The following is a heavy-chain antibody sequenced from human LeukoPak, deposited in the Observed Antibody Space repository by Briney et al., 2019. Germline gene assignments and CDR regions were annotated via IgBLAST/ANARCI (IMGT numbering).Heavy chain of an antibody. CDR1: GFTFSSYA. D-gene: IGHD6-19*01. CDR3: AREGIAVAPYRLYYFDY. V-gene: IGHV3-30-3*01. CDR2: ISYDGSNK. Sequence: GRSLRLSCAASGFTFSSYAMHWVRQAPGKGLEWVAVISYDGSNKYYADSVKGRFTISRDNSKNTLYLQMNSLRAEDTAVYYCAREGIAVAPYRLYYFDYWGQGTLVTVSS. J-gene: IGHJ4*02.